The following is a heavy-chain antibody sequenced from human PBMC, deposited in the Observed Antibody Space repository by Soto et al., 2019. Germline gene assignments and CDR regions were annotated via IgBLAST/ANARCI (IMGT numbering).Heavy chain of an antibody. CDR3: AHRVLRTVFGLVTTTAIYFDF. V-gene: IGHV2-5*02. J-gene: IGHJ4*02. CDR2: IYWDDDK. CDR1: GFSLTTSGVG. D-gene: IGHD3-3*01. Sequence: QITLNESGPPVVRPTETLTLTCRFSGFSLTTSGVGVGWIRQSPGKAPEWLALIYWDDDKRYSASLKSRLTITNDTSKIQVVLTVSDLDPTDTATYYCAHRVLRTVFGLVTTTAIYFDFWGQGTPVAVSS.